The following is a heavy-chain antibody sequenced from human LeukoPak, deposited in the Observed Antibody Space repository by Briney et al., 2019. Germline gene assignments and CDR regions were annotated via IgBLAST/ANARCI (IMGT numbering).Heavy chain of an antibody. CDR3: ARRAVTHSYYYYGMDV. CDR2: IKQDGSEK. V-gene: IGHV3-7*01. J-gene: IGHJ6*02. Sequence: PGGSLRLSCAASGFTFSNYAMSWVRQAPGKGLEWVANIKQDGSEKYYVDSVKGRFTISRDNAKNSLYLQMNSLRAEDTAVYYCARRAVTHSYYYYGMDVWGQGTTVTVSS. CDR1: GFTFSNYA. D-gene: IGHD4-11*01.